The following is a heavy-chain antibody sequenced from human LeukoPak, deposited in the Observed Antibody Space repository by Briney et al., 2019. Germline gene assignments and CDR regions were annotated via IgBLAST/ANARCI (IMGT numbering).Heavy chain of an antibody. J-gene: IGHJ4*02. V-gene: IGHV5-51*01. Sequence: GESLKISCKGSGYSFTSYWIGWVRQMPGKGLEWMGIIYPGDSDTRYSPSFQGQVTISADKSISTAYLQWSSLKASDTAMYYCARHVPSGYYDSSGIPDYWGQGTLVTVSS. D-gene: IGHD3-22*01. CDR3: ARHVPSGYYDSSGIPDY. CDR2: IYPGDSDT. CDR1: GYSFTSYW.